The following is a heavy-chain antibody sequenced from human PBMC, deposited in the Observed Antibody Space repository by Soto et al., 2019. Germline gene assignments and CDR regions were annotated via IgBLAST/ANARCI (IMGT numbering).Heavy chain of an antibody. CDR3: ASPGNSTDYYYYGMDV. CDR1: GGTFSSYA. CDR2: IIPIFGTA. V-gene: IGHV1-69*13. Sequence: ASVKVSCKASGGTFSSYAISWVRQAPGQGLEWMGGIIPIFGTANYAQKFQGRVTITADESTSTAYMELSSLRSEDTAVYYCASPGNSTDYYYYGMDVWGQGTTVTVSS. D-gene: IGHD2-2*01. J-gene: IGHJ6*02.